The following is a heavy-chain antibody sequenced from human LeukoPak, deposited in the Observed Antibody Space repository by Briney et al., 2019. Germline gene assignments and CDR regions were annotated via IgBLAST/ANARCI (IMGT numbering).Heavy chain of an antibody. D-gene: IGHD3-10*01. Sequence: SETLSLTCTVSGGSISSYYWSWIRQPAGKGLEWIGRIYTSGSTNYNPSLKSRVTMSVDTSKNQFSLKLSSVTAADTAVYYCARDSRLWFGELLLGGYNWFDPWGQGTLVTVSS. CDR3: ARDSRLWFGELLLGGYNWFDP. CDR2: IYTSGST. V-gene: IGHV4-4*07. CDR1: GGSISSYY. J-gene: IGHJ5*02.